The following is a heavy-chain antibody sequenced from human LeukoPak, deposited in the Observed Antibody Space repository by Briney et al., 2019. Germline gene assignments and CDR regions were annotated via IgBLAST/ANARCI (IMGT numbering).Heavy chain of an antibody. CDR1: GYSFTRHW. CDR3: ARDHSNDDKSWRFDP. J-gene: IGHJ5*02. D-gene: IGHD3-9*01. V-gene: IGHV1-46*01. CDR2: INPDGGYT. Sequence: ASVKVSCKTSGYSFTRHWIHWVRQAPGQGLEWVGIINPDGGYTVYAQKFQGRVSVTRDMSSSTVYMELSRLRYEDTAVYYCARDHSNDDKSWRFDPWGQGTLVSVSA.